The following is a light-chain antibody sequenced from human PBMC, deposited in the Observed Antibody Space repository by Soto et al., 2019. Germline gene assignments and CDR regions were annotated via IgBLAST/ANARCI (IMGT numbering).Light chain of an antibody. J-gene: IGKJ5*01. CDR1: QFVSSR. V-gene: IGKV3-15*01. Sequence: VTQSPATLSASPGERVTLSCGASQFVSSRLAWYQQRPGQVPRLLIYDTSTRAPGISARFSRSGSGTQFILIISRLKSEDSAVYFGQQNNRCHTITFGQGTRLEIK. CDR2: DTS. CDR3: QQNNRCHTIT.